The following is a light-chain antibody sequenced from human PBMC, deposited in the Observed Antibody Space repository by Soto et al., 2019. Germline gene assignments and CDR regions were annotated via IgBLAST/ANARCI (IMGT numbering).Light chain of an antibody. V-gene: IGKV3-20*01. CDR1: QSVSSSY. CDR2: GAS. Sequence: EIVLTQSPGTLSFSPGERATLSCRASQSVSSSYLAWYQQKPGQAPRLLIYGASSRATGIPDRFCGSGSGTEFTLTISSLQSEDFAVYHCQQYNKWPPTFGQGTKVDIK. CDR3: QQYNKWPPT. J-gene: IGKJ1*01.